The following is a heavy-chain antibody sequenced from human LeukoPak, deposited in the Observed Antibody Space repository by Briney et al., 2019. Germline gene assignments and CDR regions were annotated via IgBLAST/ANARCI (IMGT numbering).Heavy chain of an antibody. Sequence: GGSLRLSCAPSGFTFSSYSMNWVRQAPGKGLEWVSSISSSSSYIYYADSVKGRFTISRDNAKNSLYLQMNSLRAEDTAVYYCARSDTYSSSWPLDYWGQGTLVTVSS. V-gene: IGHV3-21*01. D-gene: IGHD6-13*01. CDR3: ARSDTYSSSWPLDY. CDR1: GFTFSSYS. J-gene: IGHJ4*02. CDR2: ISSSSSYI.